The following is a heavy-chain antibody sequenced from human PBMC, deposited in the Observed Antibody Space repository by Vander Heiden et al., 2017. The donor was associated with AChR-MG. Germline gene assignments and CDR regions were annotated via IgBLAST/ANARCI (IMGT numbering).Heavy chain of an antibody. J-gene: IGHJ3*02. V-gene: IGHV3-49*05. CDR2: IRSKAYGGTT. CDR1: GFTFGDYA. D-gene: IGHD2-8*01. CDR3: TRDPILYLSNDAFDI. Sequence: EVQLVESGGGLVKPGRSLRLSCTASGFTFGDYAMSWFRQAPGKGLEWVGFIRSKAYGGTTEYAASVKGRFTISRDDSKSIAYLQMNSLKTEDTAVYYCTRDPILYLSNDAFDIWGQGTMVTVSS.